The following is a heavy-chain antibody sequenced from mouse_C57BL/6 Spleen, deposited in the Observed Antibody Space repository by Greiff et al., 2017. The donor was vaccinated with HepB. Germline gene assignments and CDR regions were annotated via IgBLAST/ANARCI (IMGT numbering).Heavy chain of an antibody. Sequence: QVQLKQSGAELVRPGASVTLSCKASGYTFTDYEMHWVKQTPVHGLEWIGAIDPETGGTAYNQKFKGKAILTADKSSSTAYMELRSLTSEDSAVYYCTRCGGNYVDFDYWGQGTTLTVSS. CDR1: GYTFTDYE. V-gene: IGHV1-15*01. CDR2: IDPETGGT. J-gene: IGHJ2*01. CDR3: TRCGGNYVDFDY. D-gene: IGHD2-1*01.